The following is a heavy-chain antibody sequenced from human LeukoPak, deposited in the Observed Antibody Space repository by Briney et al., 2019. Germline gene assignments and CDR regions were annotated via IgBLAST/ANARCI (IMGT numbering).Heavy chain of an antibody. D-gene: IGHD6-19*01. Sequence: LRLSCAASGFTFSSYGMHWVRQAPGKGLEWVAVIWYDGSNKYYADSVKGRFTISRDNSKNTLYLQMNSLRAEDTAVYYCARGRQWLPRRYYFDYWGQGTLVTVSS. J-gene: IGHJ4*02. CDR2: IWYDGSNK. CDR3: ARGRQWLPRRYYFDY. V-gene: IGHV3-33*01. CDR1: GFTFSSYG.